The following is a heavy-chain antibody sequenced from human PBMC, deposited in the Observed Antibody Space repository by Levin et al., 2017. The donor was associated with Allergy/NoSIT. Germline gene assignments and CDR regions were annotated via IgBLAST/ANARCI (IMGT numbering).Heavy chain of an antibody. D-gene: IGHD3-16*01. CDR1: GFTFDDYT. Sequence: GGSLRLSCAASGFTFDDYTMHWVRQVPGKGLEWVCLITWDGGGAYYADSVKGRFTVSRDNSKNSVYLQMNSLRSEDTALYYCVKDIFYDKIGAVDYWGQGTLVTVSS. CDR2: ITWDGGGA. J-gene: IGHJ4*02. V-gene: IGHV3-43*01. CDR3: VKDIFYDKIGAVDY.